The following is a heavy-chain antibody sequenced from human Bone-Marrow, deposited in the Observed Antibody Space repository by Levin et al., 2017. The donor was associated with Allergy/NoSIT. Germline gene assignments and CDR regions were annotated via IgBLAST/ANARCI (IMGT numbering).Heavy chain of an antibody. V-gene: IGHV3-48*03. CDR3: ARDLIASAHFDS. CDR2: ISTGGTTT. J-gene: IGHJ4*02. D-gene: IGHD6-13*01. Sequence: GGSLRLSCTASGFTFHDYEMNWVRQAPGKGPEWLSYISTGGTTTFYADSVKGRFTVSRDNAKNSMFLLMNSLRVEDTAVYYCARDLIASAHFDSWGQGTLVTVSS. CDR1: GFTFHDYE.